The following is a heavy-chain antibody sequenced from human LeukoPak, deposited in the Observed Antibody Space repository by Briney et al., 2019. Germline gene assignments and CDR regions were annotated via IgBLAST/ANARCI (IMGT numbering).Heavy chain of an antibody. Sequence: SETLSLTCTVSGGSISYYYWSWIRQPPGKGLEWIGEINHSGSTNYNPSLKSRVTISVDTSKNQFSLKLSSVTAADTAVYYCARVMGYYDSSGYYYRTDAFDIWGQGTMVTVSS. J-gene: IGHJ3*02. CDR1: GGSISYYY. CDR3: ARVMGYYDSSGYYYRTDAFDI. D-gene: IGHD3-22*01. CDR2: INHSGST. V-gene: IGHV4-34*01.